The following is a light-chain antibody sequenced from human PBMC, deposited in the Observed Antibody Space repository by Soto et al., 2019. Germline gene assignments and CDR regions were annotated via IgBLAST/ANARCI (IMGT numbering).Light chain of an antibody. Sequence: ELVSPPSTATPSVSPGESATLSGRASQSVSSNLAWYQQTPGQAPRLLIYGASTRATGIPARFSGSGSGTEFTLTISSLKSEDFAVYYCQQHNNWPPITCGQWTRREIK. J-gene: IGKJ5*01. V-gene: IGKV3-15*01. CDR3: QQHNNWPPIT. CDR2: GAS. CDR1: QSVSSN.